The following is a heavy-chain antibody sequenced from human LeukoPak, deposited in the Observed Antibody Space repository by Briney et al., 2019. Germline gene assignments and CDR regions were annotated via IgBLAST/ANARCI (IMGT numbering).Heavy chain of an antibody. Sequence: HAGGSLRLSCAASEFTFSDYAMNWVRQAPGKGPEWVSYISGAGETVHYAASVRGRFSISRDNAKNSLYLQMNSLRVEDTAVYYCARDSLWFGESYIFDYWGLGTLVTVSS. V-gene: IGHV3-48*01. J-gene: IGHJ4*02. CDR1: EFTFSDYA. CDR2: ISGAGETV. CDR3: ARDSLWFGESYIFDY. D-gene: IGHD3-10*01.